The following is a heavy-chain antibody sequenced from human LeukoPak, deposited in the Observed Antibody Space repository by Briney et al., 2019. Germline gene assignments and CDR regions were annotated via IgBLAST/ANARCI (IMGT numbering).Heavy chain of an antibody. CDR1: GXSISSYF. J-gene: IGHJ4*02. V-gene: IGHV4-59*01. CDR3: ARIGHEDYYFDY. Sequence: PSETLSLTCTVSGXSISSYFWSWIRQPPGKGLEWIGYIYYSGNTNYNPSLKSRVTISVDTPKNQFSLKLSSVTAADTAVYYCARIGHEDYYFDYWGQGTLVTVSS. CDR2: IYYSGNT.